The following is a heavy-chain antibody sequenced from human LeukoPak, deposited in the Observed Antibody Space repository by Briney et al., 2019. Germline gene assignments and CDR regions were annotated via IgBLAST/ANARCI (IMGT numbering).Heavy chain of an antibody. D-gene: IGHD4/OR15-4a*01. CDR2: ISGSGGST. CDR3: ARRAGAYSHPYDY. Sequence: GGSLRLSCAASGFTFSSYAMSWVRQAPGKGLEWASAISGSGGSTYYADSVKGRFTISRDNSKNTLYLQMNSLRAEDTAVYYCARRAGAYSHPYDYWGQGTLVTVSS. J-gene: IGHJ4*02. V-gene: IGHV3-23*01. CDR1: GFTFSSYA.